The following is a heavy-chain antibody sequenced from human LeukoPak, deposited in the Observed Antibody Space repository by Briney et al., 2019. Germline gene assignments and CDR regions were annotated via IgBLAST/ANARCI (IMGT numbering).Heavy chain of an antibody. J-gene: IGHJ5*02. Sequence: ASVKVSCKASGYTFTSYGISGVRQAPGQGLECMGGISAYNGNTNYAQKLQGRVTMTTDKSTSTAYMELRSLRSDDTAVYYCARVSDRSRNFAWLLFRAGWFDPWGQGTLVTVSS. CDR1: GYTFTSYG. CDR3: ARVSDRSRNFAWLLFRAGWFDP. CDR2: ISAYNGNT. D-gene: IGHD3-9*01. V-gene: IGHV1-18*01.